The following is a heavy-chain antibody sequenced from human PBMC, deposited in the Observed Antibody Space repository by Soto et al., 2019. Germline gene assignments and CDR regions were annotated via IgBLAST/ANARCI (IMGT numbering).Heavy chain of an antibody. J-gene: IGHJ4*02. CDR2: VNPILSVS. CDR1: GDTFSFYT. D-gene: IGHD3-10*01. V-gene: IGHV1-69*02. Sequence: QVQLVQSGAELKKPGSSVKVSCKASGDTFSFYTINWVRQAPGLGLEWMGRVNPILSVSNYAQKFQGRVTMTADKSTITAYMELRSLRSEDTASYYCATSYGSGYRAFDYWGQGALVTVSS. CDR3: ATSYGSGYRAFDY.